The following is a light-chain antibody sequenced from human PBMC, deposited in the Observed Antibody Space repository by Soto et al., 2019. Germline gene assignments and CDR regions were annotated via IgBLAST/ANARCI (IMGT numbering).Light chain of an antibody. V-gene: IGKV1-5*01. CDR3: QQYNNYWT. Sequence: DIQMTQSPSTLSASVGDRVTITCRASQSISSWLAWYQQKPGKAPKLLIYVASSLESGVPSRFSGSGSATEFTLTISSLQPDDFATYYCQQYNNYWTFGQGTKVDIK. CDR2: VAS. CDR1: QSISSW. J-gene: IGKJ1*01.